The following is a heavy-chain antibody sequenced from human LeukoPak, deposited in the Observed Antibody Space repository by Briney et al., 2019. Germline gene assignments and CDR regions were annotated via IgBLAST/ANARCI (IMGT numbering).Heavy chain of an antibody. CDR1: GYTFTSYD. Sequence: ASVKVSRKASGYTFTSYDINWVRQATAQGLEWLGWVNPNSGNTGYAQKFQGRVTMTRNTSISTAYMELSSLRSEDTAVYYCARGSPLEGFFGYYYYYMDVWGKGTTVTVSS. CDR2: VNPNSGNT. D-gene: IGHD3-10*01. CDR3: ARGSPLEGFFGYYYYYMDV. V-gene: IGHV1-8*01. J-gene: IGHJ6*03.